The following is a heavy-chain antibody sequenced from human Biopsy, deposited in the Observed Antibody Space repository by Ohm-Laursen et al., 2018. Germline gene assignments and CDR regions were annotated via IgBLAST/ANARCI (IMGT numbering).Heavy chain of an antibody. Sequence: SLRPSCTASGFSFSSYGMHWVRQAPGKGLEWVAVISDDGRNKYYVDSVKGRFTISRDNSKNTLYLQMDNLRAEDTAVFYCAKDLRNNNWGVENWGQGTLVTVSS. CDR1: GFSFSSYG. J-gene: IGHJ4*02. CDR3: AKDLRNNNWGVEN. V-gene: IGHV3-30*18. CDR2: ISDDGRNK. D-gene: IGHD7-27*01.